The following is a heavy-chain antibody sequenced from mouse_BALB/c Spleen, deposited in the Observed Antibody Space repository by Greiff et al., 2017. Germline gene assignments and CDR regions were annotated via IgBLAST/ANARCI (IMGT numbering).Heavy chain of an antibody. V-gene: IGHV3-8*02. CDR3: ARRASDYYGSSEFAY. D-gene: IGHD1-1*01. Sequence: EVQLQQSGPSLVKPSQTLSLTCSVTGDSITSGYWNWIRKFPGNKLEYMGYISYSGSTYYNPSLKSRISITRDTSKNQYYLQLNSVTTEDTATYYCARRASDYYGSSEFAYWGQGTLVTVSA. CDR2: ISYSGST. J-gene: IGHJ3*01. CDR1: GDSITSGY.